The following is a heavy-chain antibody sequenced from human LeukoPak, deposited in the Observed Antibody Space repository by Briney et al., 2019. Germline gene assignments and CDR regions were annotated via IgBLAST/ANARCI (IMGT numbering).Heavy chain of an antibody. CDR1: GGSIGSYF. CDR3: ARGGDYGGNIDI. D-gene: IGHD4-23*01. V-gene: IGHV4-59*01. J-gene: IGHJ3*02. Sequence: SETLSLTCILSGGSIGSYFWSWIRQTPGKGLEWIGYIYNSGSTNYNPSLKSRVTISADTSKNQLSLNLTSVTAADTALYYCARGGDYGGNIDIWGQGTMATVSS. CDR2: IYNSGST.